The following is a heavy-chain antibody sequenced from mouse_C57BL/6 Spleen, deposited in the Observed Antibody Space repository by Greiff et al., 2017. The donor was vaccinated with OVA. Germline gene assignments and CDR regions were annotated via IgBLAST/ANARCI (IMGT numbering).Heavy chain of an antibody. CDR3: ESRDEAY. Sequence: QVQLQQSGAELANPGASVKLSCKASGSTFTSYWMHWVKQRPGQGLEWIGYINPSSGYTKSNQKFKDKATLTADTSSRTAYLQLSSLTYEDSAVYYCESRDEAYWGQGTLVTFSA. CDR1: GSTFTSYW. V-gene: IGHV1-7*01. J-gene: IGHJ3*01. CDR2: INPSSGYT. D-gene: IGHD3-3*01.